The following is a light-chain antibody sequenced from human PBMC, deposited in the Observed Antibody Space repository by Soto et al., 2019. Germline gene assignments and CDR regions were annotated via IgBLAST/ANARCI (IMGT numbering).Light chain of an antibody. J-gene: IGKJ2*01. CDR3: QQYNSSSYT. CDR1: QSISSW. V-gene: IGKV1-5*03. Sequence: DIQMTQSPSTLSASVGDRVTITCRASQSISSWLAWYQQKPGKAPKLLIYKASSLESGVPSRFSGSGSGTEFTLTISSLQPDDFASYYCQQYNSSSYTFRQGTNLQIK. CDR2: KAS.